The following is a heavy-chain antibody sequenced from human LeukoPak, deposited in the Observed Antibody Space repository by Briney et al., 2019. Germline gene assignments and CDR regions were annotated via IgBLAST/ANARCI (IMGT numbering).Heavy chain of an antibody. CDR1: GFSVSSNY. CDR2: IYSGGRT. Sequence: GGSLRLSCAASGFSVSSNYMSWVRQAPGKGLEWVSVIYSGGRTYYADSVKGRFTISRDNSKNTLYLQLNSLRAEDTAVYYCARDRYGSGSLYYYYYYMDVWGKGTTVTISS. D-gene: IGHD3-10*01. V-gene: IGHV3-66*01. J-gene: IGHJ6*03. CDR3: ARDRYGSGSLYYYYYYMDV.